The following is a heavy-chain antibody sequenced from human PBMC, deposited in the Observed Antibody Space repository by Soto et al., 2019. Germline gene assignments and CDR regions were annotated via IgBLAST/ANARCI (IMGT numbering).Heavy chain of an antibody. Sequence: ASVKVSCKASGYTFTSYAMHWVRQAPGQRLEWMGWINAGNGNTKYSQKFQGRVTITRDTSASTAYMELSSLRSEDTAVYYCAASYCSSTSCPFYYYYGMDVWGQGTTVTVSS. J-gene: IGHJ6*02. D-gene: IGHD2-2*01. CDR2: INAGNGNT. CDR3: AASYCSSTSCPFYYYYGMDV. V-gene: IGHV1-3*01. CDR1: GYTFTSYA.